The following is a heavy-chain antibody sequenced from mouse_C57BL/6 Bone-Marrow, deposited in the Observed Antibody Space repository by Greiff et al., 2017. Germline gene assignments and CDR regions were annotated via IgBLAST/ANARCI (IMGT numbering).Heavy chain of an antibody. CDR2: ISSGSSTI. CDR1: GFTFSDYG. D-gene: IGHD4-1*01. J-gene: IGHJ3*01. Sequence: EVHLVESGGGLVKPGGSLKLSCAASGFTFSDYGMHWVRQAPEKGLEWVAYISSGSSTIYYADTVKGRFTISRDNAKNTLFLQMTSLRSEDTAMYYCARGDWGGFAYWGQGTLVTVSA. V-gene: IGHV5-17*01. CDR3: ARGDWGGFAY.